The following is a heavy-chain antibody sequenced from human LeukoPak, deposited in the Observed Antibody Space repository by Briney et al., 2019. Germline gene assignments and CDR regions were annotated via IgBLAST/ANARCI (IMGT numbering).Heavy chain of an antibody. V-gene: IGHV4-4*02. CDR2: VNLQGST. J-gene: IGHJ4*02. CDR1: GGSITITNY. CDR3: AREGGPYRPLDY. Sequence: SETLSLTCGVSGGSITITNYWTWVRQPPGKGLEWIGEVNLQGSTNYDPSLMGRVDISVDTSENHISLQLTSVTAADTAVYYCAREGGPYRPLDYSGQGTLVTVSS.